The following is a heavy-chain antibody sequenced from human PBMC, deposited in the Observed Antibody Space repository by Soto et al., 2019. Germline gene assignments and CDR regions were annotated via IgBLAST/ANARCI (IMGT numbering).Heavy chain of an antibody. V-gene: IGHV3-23*01. CDR1: GFTFSDYS. CDR3: AKIVLPSAVKDDIYV. J-gene: IGHJ3*01. Sequence: EVQLLESGGGLVQPGGSLRVSCAASGFTFSDYSMSWVRQAPGKGLEWVSSIHSSGDSTYYADSVKAGFTISRDNSKNTVFLLMNRLRTEDTAVYYCAKIVLPSAVKDDIYVWGQGTMVSVSS. D-gene: IGHD3-16*02. CDR2: IHSSGDST.